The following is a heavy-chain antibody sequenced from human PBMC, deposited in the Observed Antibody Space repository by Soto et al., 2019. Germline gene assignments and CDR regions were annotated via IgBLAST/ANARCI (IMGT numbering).Heavy chain of an antibody. J-gene: IGHJ4*02. D-gene: IGHD3-3*01. Sequence: PSETLSLTCAVYGGSFSGYYWSWIRQPPGKGLEWIGEINHSGSTNYNPSLKSRVTISVDTSKNQFSLKLSSVTAADTAVYYCARLGLIVLRFLDWLPPPPYLDYWGQGTLVTLSS. CDR1: GGSFSGYY. CDR3: ARLGLIVLRFLDWLPPPPYLDY. CDR2: INHSGST. V-gene: IGHV4-34*01.